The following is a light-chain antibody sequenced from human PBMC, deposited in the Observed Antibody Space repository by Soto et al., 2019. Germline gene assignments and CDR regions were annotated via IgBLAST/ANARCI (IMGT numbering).Light chain of an antibody. CDR3: QQRSNWPWT. Sequence: DIVMTQSPDSLAVSLGERATINCKSSQSVLYSSNNKNYLAWYQQKPGQPPKLLIYWASTRESGVPARFSGSGSGTDFTLTISSLEPEDFAVYYCQQRSNWPWTFGQGTKVDIK. CDR1: QSVLYSSNNKNY. J-gene: IGKJ1*01. V-gene: IGKV4-1*01. CDR2: WAS.